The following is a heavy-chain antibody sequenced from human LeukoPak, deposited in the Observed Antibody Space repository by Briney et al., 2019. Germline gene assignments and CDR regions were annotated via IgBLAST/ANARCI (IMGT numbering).Heavy chain of an antibody. V-gene: IGHV3-23*01. CDR2: ISGSGGST. Sequence: GGSLRLSCAASGFTFSSYAMSWVRQAPGKGLEWVSAISGSGGSTYYADSVKGRFTISRDNSKNTLYLQMNSLRAEDTAVYYCAKATTYYDILTGYWYYFDYWGQGTLVTVSS. J-gene: IGHJ4*02. D-gene: IGHD3-9*01. CDR3: AKATTYYDILTGYWYYFDY. CDR1: GFTFSSYA.